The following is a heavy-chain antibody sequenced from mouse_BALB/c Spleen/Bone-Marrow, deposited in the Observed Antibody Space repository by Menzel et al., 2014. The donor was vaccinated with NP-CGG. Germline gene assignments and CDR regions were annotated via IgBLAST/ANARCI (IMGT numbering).Heavy chain of an antibody. CDR2: ISYSGST. CDR1: GSSITSDYA. CDR3: ASITTVVGTWDAMDY. J-gene: IGHJ4*01. V-gene: IGHV3-2*02. D-gene: IGHD1-1*01. Sequence: EVQLVESGPGLVKPSQSLSLTCTVTGSSITSDYAWNWIRQFPGNKLEWMGYISYSGSTSYNPSLKSRISITRDTSKNQFFLQLNSVTTEDTATYYCASITTVVGTWDAMDYWVQGTSVTVSS.